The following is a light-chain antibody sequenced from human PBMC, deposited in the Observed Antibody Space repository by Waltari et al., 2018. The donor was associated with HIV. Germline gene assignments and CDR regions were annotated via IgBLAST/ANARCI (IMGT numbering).Light chain of an antibody. Sequence: EIVLTQSPGTLSLSPGERATLPCRASQSVRSSYLAWYQQKPGQAPRLLIYGASSMATGIPDRFSGSGSGTDFTLTISRLEPEDFAVYYCQPYGRSPLYSFGQGTKLEIK. J-gene: IGKJ2*03. CDR2: GAS. CDR3: QPYGRSPLYS. V-gene: IGKV3-20*01. CDR1: QSVRSSY.